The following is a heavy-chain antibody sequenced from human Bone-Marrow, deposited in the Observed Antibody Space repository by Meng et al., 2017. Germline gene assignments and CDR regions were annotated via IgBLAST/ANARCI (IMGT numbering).Heavy chain of an antibody. J-gene: IGHJ6*02. V-gene: IGHV3-30*01. D-gene: IGHD5-18*01. CDR2: ISYDGSNK. CDR1: GFTFSSYA. Sequence: GGSLRLSCAASGFTFSSYAMHWVRQAPGKGLEWVAVISYDGSNKYYADSVKGRFTISRDNSKNTLYLQINSLRAEDTAVYYCASDGGSYGSVGYGMDVWGQGTMVTVSS. CDR3: ASDGGSYGSVGYGMDV.